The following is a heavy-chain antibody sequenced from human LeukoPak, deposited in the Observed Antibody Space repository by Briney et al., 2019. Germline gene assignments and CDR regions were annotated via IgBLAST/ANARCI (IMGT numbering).Heavy chain of an antibody. D-gene: IGHD3-10*01. CDR2: ISPNNGDT. V-gene: IGHV1-2*02. CDR3: VRSPIGASAY. CDR1: GYTFSDSY. J-gene: IGHJ4*02. Sequence: ASVKVSCKPSGYTFSDSYIHWVRLAPGVGLQWMGWISPNNGDTNYAEDFQGRVTMTRDTSIRTAYMELTRLTLNDTAVYYCVRSPIGASAYWGRGTLVTVSS.